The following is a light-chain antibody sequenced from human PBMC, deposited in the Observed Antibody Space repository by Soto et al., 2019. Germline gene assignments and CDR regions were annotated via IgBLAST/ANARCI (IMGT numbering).Light chain of an antibody. CDR2: GNS. Sequence: QPVLTQPPSVSGAPGQRVTISCTGSSSNIGAGYDVHWYQQLPGTAPKLLIYGNSNRPSGVPDRFSGSKSGTSASLAITGLQAXDEADYYCQSYDSSLSGSVFGGGTKLTVL. V-gene: IGLV1-40*01. CDR1: SSNIGAGYD. J-gene: IGLJ2*01. CDR3: QSYDSSLSGSV.